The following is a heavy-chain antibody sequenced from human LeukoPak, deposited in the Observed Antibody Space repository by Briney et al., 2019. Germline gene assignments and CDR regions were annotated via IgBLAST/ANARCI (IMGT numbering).Heavy chain of an antibody. D-gene: IGHD7-27*01. CDR3: ARADWGSIDY. CDR2: IRPDANDG. Sequence: GGSLRLSCAASGFTFSHYWMAWVRQAPGKGLEWVAIIRPDANDGSYVDSVKGRFTISRDNAKNSLYLQLNSLRAEDTAVYFCARADWGSIDYWGQGALVTVSS. CDR1: GFTFSHYW. J-gene: IGHJ4*02. V-gene: IGHV3-7*01.